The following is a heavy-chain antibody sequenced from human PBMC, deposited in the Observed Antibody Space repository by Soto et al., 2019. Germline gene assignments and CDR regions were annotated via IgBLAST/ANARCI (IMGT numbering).Heavy chain of an antibody. CDR1: GGSFSGYY. CDR2: INHSGGT. Sequence: SETLSLTCAVYGGSFSGYYWSWIRQPPGKGLEWIGEINHSGGTNYNPSLKRRVTISVDTSKNQFSLKLSSVTAADTAVYYCARQRSPSTADLPFDYWGQGXLVTVYS. D-gene: IGHD3-3*01. CDR3: ARQRSPSTADLPFDY. V-gene: IGHV4-34*01. J-gene: IGHJ4*02.